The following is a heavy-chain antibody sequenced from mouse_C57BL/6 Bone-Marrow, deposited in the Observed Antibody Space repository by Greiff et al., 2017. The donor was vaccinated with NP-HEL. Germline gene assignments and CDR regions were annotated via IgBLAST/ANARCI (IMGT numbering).Heavy chain of an antibody. D-gene: IGHD2-3*01. CDR3: TRGSYDGFPY. V-gene: IGHV5-9-1*02. J-gene: IGHJ3*01. Sequence: EVKLVESGEGLVKPGGSLKLSCAASGFTFSSYAMSWVRQTPEKRLEWVAYISSGGDYFYYADTVKGRFTISRDNARNTLYLQMSSLKSEDTAMYYCTRGSYDGFPYWGQGTLVTVSA. CDR1: GFTFSSYA. CDR2: ISSGGDYF.